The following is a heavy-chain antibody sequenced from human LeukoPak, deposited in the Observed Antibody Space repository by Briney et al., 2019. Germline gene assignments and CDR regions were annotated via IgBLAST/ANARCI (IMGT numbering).Heavy chain of an antibody. D-gene: IGHD3-10*02. J-gene: IGHJ6*04. CDR1: GFTFSSYE. CDR3: AELGSSMIGGV. V-gene: IGHV3-48*03. Sequence: PGGSLRLSCAASGFTFSSYEMNWVRQASGKGLEWVSDISCSGSTIYYAEAVKGRFTVSRDNSKNTLYLQMNSVRAEDTAVYYCAELGSSMIGGVGGKGTTVTISS. CDR2: ISCSGSTI.